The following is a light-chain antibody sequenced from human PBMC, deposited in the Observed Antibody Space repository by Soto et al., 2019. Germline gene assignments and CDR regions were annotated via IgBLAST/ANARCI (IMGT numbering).Light chain of an antibody. CDR2: GAS. CDR1: QGISTA. Sequence: AFPVTPSPSSLSASVGDRVTINCRTSQGISTALAWYQQRPGGPPKLLIYGASTLESGVPSRFSGSGSGTDFTLVITNLQPEDFATYYCQQFSSYQTFGGGTKVEIK. V-gene: IGKV1-13*02. CDR3: QQFSSYQT. J-gene: IGKJ4*01.